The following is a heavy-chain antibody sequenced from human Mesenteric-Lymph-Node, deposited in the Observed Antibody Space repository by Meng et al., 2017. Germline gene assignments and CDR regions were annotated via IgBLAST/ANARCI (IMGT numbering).Heavy chain of an antibody. CDR3: ARTCRSTACSFTY. V-gene: IGHV1-18*04. J-gene: IGHJ4*02. CDR2: ISADNGNT. D-gene: IGHD2-2*01. CDR1: GYTFTSYY. Sequence: ASVKVSCKASGYTFTSYYMHWVRQAPGQGLEWMGWISADNGNTNYAQNLQDRVTMTTDTSTSTAYMELRSLRSDDTALYYCARTCRSTACSFTYWGQGTLVTVSS.